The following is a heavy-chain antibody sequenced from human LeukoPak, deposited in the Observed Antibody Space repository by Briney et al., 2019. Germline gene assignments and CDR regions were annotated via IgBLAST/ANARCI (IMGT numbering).Heavy chain of an antibody. V-gene: IGHV3-30*02. CDR2: IRYDGSNK. J-gene: IGHJ4*02. D-gene: IGHD6-13*01. CDR3: AKEKSPRISSSWYLFDY. CDR1: GFTFSSYG. Sequence: PGGSLRLSCAASGFTFSSYGMHWVRQAPGKGLEWVAFIRYDGSNKYYADSVKGRFTISMDNSKNTLYLQMNSLRAEDTAVYYCAKEKSPRISSSWYLFDYWGQGTLVTVSS.